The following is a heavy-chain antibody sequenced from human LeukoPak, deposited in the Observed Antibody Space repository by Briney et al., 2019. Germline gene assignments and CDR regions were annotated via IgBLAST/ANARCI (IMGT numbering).Heavy chain of an antibody. V-gene: IGHV3-23*01. J-gene: IGHJ4*02. CDR3: ARGGSTSSDY. D-gene: IGHD2-2*01. CDR1: GFTFSNYV. CDR2: ISGSGDST. Sequence: GGSLRLSCAASGFTFSNYVMSWVRQAPGKGLEWVSGISGSGDSTYYADSVKGRFTISRDNAKNSLYLQMNSLRAEDTAVYYCARGGSTSSDYWGQGTLVTVSS.